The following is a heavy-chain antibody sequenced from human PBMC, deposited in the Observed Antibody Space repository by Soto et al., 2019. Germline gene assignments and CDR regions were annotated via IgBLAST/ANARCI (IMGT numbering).Heavy chain of an antibody. CDR2: MNPNSGNT. CDR1: GESFASSD. Sequence: SSEAPGESFASSDRSWVRQATGQGLEWMGWMNPNSGNTGYAQKFQGRVTMTRNTSISTAYMELSSLRSEDTAVYYCVRMDTAMVGYWGQGSLVIVSS. V-gene: IGHV1-8*01. D-gene: IGHD5-18*01. J-gene: IGHJ4*02. CDR3: VRMDTAMVGY.